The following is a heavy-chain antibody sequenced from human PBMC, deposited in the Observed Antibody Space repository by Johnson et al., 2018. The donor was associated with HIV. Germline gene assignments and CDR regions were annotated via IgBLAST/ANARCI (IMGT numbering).Heavy chain of an antibody. Sequence: QVKLVESGGGVVQPGRSLRLSCAASGFTFSSYGMHWVRQAPGKGLEWVAVIWYDGSNKYYADSVKGRFTISRDNSKNTLYLEMNSRRAEDTSVFYCAKEKTMWSTVDAFDIWGQGTMVTVSS. D-gene: IGHD2-8*02. CDR2: IWYDGSNK. CDR1: GFTFSSYG. V-gene: IGHV3-33*06. J-gene: IGHJ3*02. CDR3: AKEKTMWSTVDAFDI.